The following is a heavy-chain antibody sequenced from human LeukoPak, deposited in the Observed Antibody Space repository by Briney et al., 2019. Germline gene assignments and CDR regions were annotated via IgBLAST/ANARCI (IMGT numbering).Heavy chain of an antibody. D-gene: IGHD3-10*01. Sequence: GRSLRLSCEASGFTFSSFGMHWVRQAPGKGLEWIAVISYDGTNKYYRDSVKGRFIISRDNSKNTVYLQMNRPRAEDTAVYYCAKDDYRAHWLGVFERDPWGQGTLVTVSS. CDR2: ISYDGTNK. CDR3: AKDDYRAHWLGVFERDP. J-gene: IGHJ5*02. V-gene: IGHV3-30*18. CDR1: GFTFSSFG.